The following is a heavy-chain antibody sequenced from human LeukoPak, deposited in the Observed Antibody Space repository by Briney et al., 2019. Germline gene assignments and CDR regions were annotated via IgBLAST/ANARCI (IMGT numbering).Heavy chain of an antibody. CDR1: GFTFSSYA. CDR3: AKGLVSSCRGCYFDY. Sequence: GGSLRLSCAASGFTFSSYAMSWVRQAPGKGLEWVSAISGSGGSTYYADSVKGRFTISRDNSRNTVYLQMDSLRAEDTAIYYCAKGLVSSCRGCYFDYWGQGSLVTVSS. J-gene: IGHJ4*02. V-gene: IGHV3-23*01. CDR2: ISGSGGST. D-gene: IGHD6-13*01.